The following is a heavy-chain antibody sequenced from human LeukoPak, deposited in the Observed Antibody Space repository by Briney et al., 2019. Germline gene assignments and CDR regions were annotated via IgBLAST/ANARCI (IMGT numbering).Heavy chain of an antibody. V-gene: IGHV3-21*01. D-gene: IGHD6-13*01. CDR2: ISSSSSYI. CDR1: GFTFSSYS. Sequence: GGSLRLSCAASGFTFSSYSMNWVRQAPGKGLEWVSSISSSSSYIYYADSVKGRFTISRDNAKNSLYLQMNSLRAEDTAVYYCARDRFLTPYQQQHSTLDYWGQGTLVTVSS. J-gene: IGHJ4*02. CDR3: ARDRFLTPYQQQHSTLDY.